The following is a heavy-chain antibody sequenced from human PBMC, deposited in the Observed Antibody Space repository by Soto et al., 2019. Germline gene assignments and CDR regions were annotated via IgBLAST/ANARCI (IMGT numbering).Heavy chain of an antibody. D-gene: IGHD6-19*01. CDR3: ARDGGASYSSGWYVGY. Sequence: ASVKVSCKASGYTFTSYYMHWVRQAPGQGLEWMGIINPSGGSTSYAQKFQGRVTMTRDTSTSTVYMELSSLRSEDTAVYYCARDGGASYSSGWYVGYWGQGTLVTVSS. CDR2: INPSGGST. V-gene: IGHV1-46*01. CDR1: GYTFTSYY. J-gene: IGHJ4*02.